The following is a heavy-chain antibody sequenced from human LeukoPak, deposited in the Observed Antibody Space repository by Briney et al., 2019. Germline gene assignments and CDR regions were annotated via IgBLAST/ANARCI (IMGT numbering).Heavy chain of an antibody. V-gene: IGHV1-18*01. CDR2: ISAYNGNT. CDR3: ARDFGVVGPVDY. Sequence: ASVKVSCKVSGYTLTELSMHWVRQAPGQGLEWMGWISAYNGNTNYAQKLQGRVTMTTDTSTSTAYMELRSLRSDDTAVYYCARDFGVVGPVDYWGQGTLVTVSS. J-gene: IGHJ4*02. CDR1: GYTLTELS. D-gene: IGHD3-16*01.